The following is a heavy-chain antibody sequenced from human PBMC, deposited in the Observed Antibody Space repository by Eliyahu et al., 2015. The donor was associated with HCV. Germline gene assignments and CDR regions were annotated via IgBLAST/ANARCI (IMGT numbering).Heavy chain of an antibody. CDR1: GGTFSSYA. J-gene: IGHJ5*02. D-gene: IGHD1-26*01. Sequence: KKPGSSVKVSCKASGGTFSSYAISWVRQAPGQGLEWMGGIIPIFGTANYAQKFQGRVTITADESTSTAYMELSSLRSEDTAVYYCASNGGVGFGGSYYGYWFDPWGQGTLVTVSS. CDR3: ASNGGVGFGGSYYGYWFDP. CDR2: IIPIFGTA. V-gene: IGHV1-69*01.